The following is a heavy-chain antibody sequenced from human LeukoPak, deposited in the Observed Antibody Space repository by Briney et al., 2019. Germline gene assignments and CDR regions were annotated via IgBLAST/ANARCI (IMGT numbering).Heavy chain of an antibody. CDR3: AKSYAVVVPAAIFFDY. CDR2: ISGGGGST. Sequence: PGGSLRLSCAASGFTFSSYAMSWVRQAPGKGLEGVSAISGGGGSTYYADSGRGRMTISRDNSKNTLYLQMNSLRAEDTAVYYCAKSYAVVVPAAIFFDYWGQGTLVTVSS. CDR1: GFTFSSYA. V-gene: IGHV3-23*01. J-gene: IGHJ4*02. D-gene: IGHD2-2*01.